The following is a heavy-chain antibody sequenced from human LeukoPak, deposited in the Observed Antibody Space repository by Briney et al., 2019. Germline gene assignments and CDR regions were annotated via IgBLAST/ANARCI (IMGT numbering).Heavy chain of an antibody. J-gene: IGHJ1*01. D-gene: IGHD5-24*01. CDR2: IKKDGSEK. CDR1: GFTSSGYW. V-gene: IGHV3-7*01. CDR3: ADGYGLFHH. Sequence: GGSLRLSCAASGFTSSGYWMSWVRQALGKGLEWVANIKKDGSEKYYADSVKRRFTISRDNAKKSLYLQMSSLRAEDTAVYYCADGYGLFHHCGQGTLVTVAS.